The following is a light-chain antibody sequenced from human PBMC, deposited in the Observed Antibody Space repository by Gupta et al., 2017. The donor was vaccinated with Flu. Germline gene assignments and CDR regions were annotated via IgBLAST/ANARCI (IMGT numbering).Light chain of an antibody. CDR3: QSDDSSRSGWV. CDR2: GNS. J-gene: IGLJ3*02. V-gene: IGLV1-40*01. CDR1: SSNIGAGYD. Sequence: VTISCTGSSSNIGAGYDVHWYQQLPGTAPKLLIYGNSNRPSGVPDRFSGSKSGTSASLAITGLQAEDEADYYCQSDDSSRSGWVFGGGTKLTVL.